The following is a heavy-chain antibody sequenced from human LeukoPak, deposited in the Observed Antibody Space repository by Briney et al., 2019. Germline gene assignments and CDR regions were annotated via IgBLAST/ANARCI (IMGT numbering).Heavy chain of an antibody. Sequence: PSETLSLTCTVSGGSISSSSYYWGWIRQPPGKGLEWIGSIYYSGSTYYNPSLKSRVTISVDTSKNQFSLKLSSVTAADTAVYYCVRESTYYYDSSGYPFDYWGQGTLVTVSS. D-gene: IGHD3-22*01. V-gene: IGHV4-39*02. J-gene: IGHJ4*02. CDR3: VRESTYYYDSSGYPFDY. CDR2: IYYSGST. CDR1: GGSISSSSYY.